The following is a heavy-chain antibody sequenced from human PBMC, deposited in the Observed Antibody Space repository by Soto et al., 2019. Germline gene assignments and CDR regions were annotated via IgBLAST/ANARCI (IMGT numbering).Heavy chain of an antibody. CDR3: ARDLSKRPAAMFNYFDY. CDR1: GFTFSSYW. V-gene: IGHV3-7*01. Sequence: GGSLRLSCAASGFTFSSYWMSWVRQAPGKGLEWVANIKQDGSEKYYVDSVKGRFTISRDNAKNSLYLQMNSLRAEDTAVYYCARDLSKRPAAMFNYFDYWGQGTLVTVSS. J-gene: IGHJ4*02. D-gene: IGHD2-2*01. CDR2: IKQDGSEK.